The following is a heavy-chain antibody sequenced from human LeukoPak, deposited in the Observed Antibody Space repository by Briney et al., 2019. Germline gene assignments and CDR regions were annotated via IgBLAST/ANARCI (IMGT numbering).Heavy chain of an antibody. Sequence: ASVKVSCKASGYTFTGYYMHWVRQAPGQGLEWMGWINPNSGGTNYAQKFQGRVTMTRDTSISTAYMELSRLRSDDTAVYYCARWGFSSGWYYYYYMDVWGKGTTVTVSS. CDR1: GYTFTGYY. CDR3: ARWGFSSGWYYYYYMDV. J-gene: IGHJ6*03. D-gene: IGHD6-19*01. CDR2: INPNSGGT. V-gene: IGHV1-2*02.